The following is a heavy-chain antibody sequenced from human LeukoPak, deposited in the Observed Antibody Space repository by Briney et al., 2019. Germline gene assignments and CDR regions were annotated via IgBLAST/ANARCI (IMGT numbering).Heavy chain of an antibody. CDR2: ISSSGATI. Sequence: PGGSLRLSCVASGFTFRTFAMNWVRQAPGEGLEWVSYISSSGATIFYADSVKGRFTISRDNAKNSLFMQMNSLRAEDTAVYYCASGYDFSDGSKRGFDYWGQGTLVTVSS. D-gene: IGHD3-3*01. CDR3: ASGYDFSDGSKRGFDY. CDR1: GFTFRTFA. V-gene: IGHV3-48*01. J-gene: IGHJ4*02.